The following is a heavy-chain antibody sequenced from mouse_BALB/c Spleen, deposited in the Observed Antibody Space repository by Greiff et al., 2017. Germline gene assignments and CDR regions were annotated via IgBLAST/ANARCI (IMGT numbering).Heavy chain of an antibody. J-gene: IGHJ3*01. V-gene: IGHV1S135*01. D-gene: IGHD2-1*01. Sequence: EVQLQQSGPELVKPGASVKMSCKASGYTFTSYVMYWVKQSHGKSLEWIGYIDPYNGGTSYNQKFKGKATLTVDKSSSTAYMHLNSLTSEDSAVYYCARLGGNCAAWFAYWGQGTLVTVSA. CDR1: GYTFTSYV. CDR3: ARLGGNCAAWFAY. CDR2: IDPYNGGT.